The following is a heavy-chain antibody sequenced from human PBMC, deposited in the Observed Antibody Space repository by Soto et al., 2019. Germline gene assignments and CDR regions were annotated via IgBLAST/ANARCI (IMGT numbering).Heavy chain of an antibody. CDR1: GFAFSSYG. J-gene: IGHJ6*03. Sequence: GGSLRLSCAASGFAFSSYGMHWVRQAPGKGLEWVAVISYDGSNKYYADSVKGRFTISRDNSKNTLYLQMNSLRAEDTAVYYCAKDSKAPGGYYYYYMDVWRKGTTVTVSS. CDR2: ISYDGSNK. V-gene: IGHV3-30*18. D-gene: IGHD3-10*01. CDR3: AKDSKAPGGYYYYYMDV.